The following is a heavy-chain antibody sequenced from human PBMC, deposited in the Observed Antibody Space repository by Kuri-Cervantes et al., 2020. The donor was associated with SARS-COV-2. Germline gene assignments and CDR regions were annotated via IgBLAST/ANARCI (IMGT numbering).Heavy chain of an antibody. CDR2: INPNSGGT. Sequence: ASVKVSCKASGYTFTDYYIHWVRQAPGQGPEWMGWINPNSGGTNYAQKFQGRVTMTRDTSISTAYMELSRLRSDDTAVYYCARDDLHSSSWDFGYWGQGTLVTVS. V-gene: IGHV1-2*02. CDR1: GYTFTDYY. D-gene: IGHD6-13*01. J-gene: IGHJ4*02. CDR3: ARDDLHSSSWDFGY.